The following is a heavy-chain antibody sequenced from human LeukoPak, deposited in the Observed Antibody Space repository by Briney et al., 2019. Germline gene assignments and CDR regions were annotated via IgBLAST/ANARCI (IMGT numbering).Heavy chain of an antibody. Sequence: GGSLRLSCAASGFTFSSYAMHWVRQAPGKGLEWVAVISYDGSNKYYADSVKGRFTISRDNSKNTLYLQMNSLRAEDTAVYYCARDRDGSGRYPTYWGQGTLVTVSS. V-gene: IGHV3-30-3*01. CDR1: GFTFSSYA. J-gene: IGHJ4*02. CDR2: ISYDGSNK. D-gene: IGHD3-10*01. CDR3: ARDRDGSGRYPTY.